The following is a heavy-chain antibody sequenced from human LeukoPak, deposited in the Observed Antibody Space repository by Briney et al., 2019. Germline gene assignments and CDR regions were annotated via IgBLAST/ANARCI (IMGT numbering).Heavy chain of an antibody. Sequence: GGPLRLSCAASGFTFSSYAMSWVRQAPGKGLEWVSAISGSGGSTYYADSVKGRFTISRDNSKNTLYLQMNSLRAEDTAVYYCAKDIGSGSTLDYWGQGTLVTVSS. CDR3: AKDIGSGSTLDY. V-gene: IGHV3-23*01. J-gene: IGHJ4*02. CDR1: GFTFSSYA. CDR2: ISGSGGST. D-gene: IGHD1-26*01.